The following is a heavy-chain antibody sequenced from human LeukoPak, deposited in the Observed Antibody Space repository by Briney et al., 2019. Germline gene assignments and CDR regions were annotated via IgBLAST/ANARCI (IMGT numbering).Heavy chain of an antibody. CDR3: ARDYDMVRGLDMA. D-gene: IGHD3-10*01. CDR1: GFTFSNAW. Sequence: GGSLRLSCAASGFTFSNAWMSWVRQAPGKGLEWVSVIYSGGSTYYADSVKGRFTISRDNSKNTLYLQMNSLRAEDTAVYYCARDYDMVRGLDMAWGQGTLVTVSS. CDR2: IYSGGST. J-gene: IGHJ5*02. V-gene: IGHV3-66*01.